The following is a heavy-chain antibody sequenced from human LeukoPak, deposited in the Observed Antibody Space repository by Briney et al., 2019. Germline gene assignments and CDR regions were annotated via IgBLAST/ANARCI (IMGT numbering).Heavy chain of an antibody. Sequence: SGGSVRLSCAASGFTFSTYEMNWGRQAPGKGLEWVSYISSSGSTIYYADSVKGRSTISRDNAKNSLYLQMNSLRAEDTAVYYCAREDDFWSGYDAFDIWGHGTLVTVSS. CDR2: ISSSGSTI. J-gene: IGHJ3*02. CDR1: GFTFSTYE. V-gene: IGHV3-48*03. D-gene: IGHD3-3*01. CDR3: AREDDFWSGYDAFDI.